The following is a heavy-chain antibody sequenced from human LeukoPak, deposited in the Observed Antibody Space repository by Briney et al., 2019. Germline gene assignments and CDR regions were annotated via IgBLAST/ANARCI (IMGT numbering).Heavy chain of an antibody. J-gene: IGHJ4*02. CDR3: ARGGIVGDY. D-gene: IGHD1-26*01. CDR1: GFTLSTYW. CDR2: INNDGRFT. Sequence: GGSLRLSCAASGFTLSTYWMHWVRQDPGKGLVWGARINNDGRFTSYADFVEGRFTISRDNAKTTFYLQMNSLRVEDTAVYYCARGGIVGDYWGQGTLVTVSS. V-gene: IGHV3-74*01.